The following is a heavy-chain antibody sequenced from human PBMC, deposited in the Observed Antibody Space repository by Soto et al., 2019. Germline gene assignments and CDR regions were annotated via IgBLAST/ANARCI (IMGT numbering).Heavy chain of an antibody. V-gene: IGHV3-23*01. Sequence: EVQLLESGGGLVQPGGSLRLSCAASGFSFSSYAMGWVLQAPGQGLEWVSSISATDVATYYADSVKGHFIIARDDSRRTLFLQMNSLRAEDTAVSHCVKDVYSGSSGQFDLWGQGTLVTVSS. CDR3: VKDVYSGSSGQFDL. J-gene: IGHJ5*02. CDR1: GFSFSSYA. D-gene: IGHD1-26*01. CDR2: ISATDVAT.